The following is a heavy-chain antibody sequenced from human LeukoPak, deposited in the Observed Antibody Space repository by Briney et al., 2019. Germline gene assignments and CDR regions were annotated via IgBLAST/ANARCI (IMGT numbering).Heavy chain of an antibody. J-gene: IGHJ5*02. CDR3: ARDVIPETNPLSLTEELRFLEWNSPGFDP. CDR1: GFTVSSYS. D-gene: IGHD3-3*01. CDR2: ISSSSSYI. V-gene: IGHV3-21*01. Sequence: GGSLRLSCAASGFTVSSYSMNWVRQAPGKGLEWVSSISSSSSYIYYADSVKGRFTISRDNAKNSLYLQMNSLRAEDTAVYYCARDVIPETNPLSLTEELRFLEWNSPGFDPWGQGTLVTVSS.